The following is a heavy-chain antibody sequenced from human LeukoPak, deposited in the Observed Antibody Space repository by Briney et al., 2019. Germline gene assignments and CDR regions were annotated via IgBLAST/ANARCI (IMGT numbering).Heavy chain of an antibody. V-gene: IGHV4-61*02. D-gene: IGHD4-11*01. J-gene: IGHJ4*02. CDR3: ARGPLYSNYVDY. Sequence: SETLSLTCSVSGGSIGSSSYYWSWIRQPAGKGLEWIGRIYTSGSTNSNPSLKSRVTMSVDTSKNQFSLKLSSVTAADTAVYYCARGPLYSNYVDYWGQGTLVTVSS. CDR1: GGSIGSSSYY. CDR2: IYTSGST.